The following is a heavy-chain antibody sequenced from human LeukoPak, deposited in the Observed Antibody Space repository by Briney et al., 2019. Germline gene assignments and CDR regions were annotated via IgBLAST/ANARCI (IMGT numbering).Heavy chain of an antibody. CDR1: GGSISSSNW. CDR3: ARDYSSSWYGYYYYYGMDV. D-gene: IGHD6-13*01. CDR2: IYHSGST. Sequence: SETLSLTCAVSGGSISSSNWWSWVRQPPGKGLEWIGEIYHSGSTNYNPFLKSRVTISVDKSKNQFSLKLSSVTAADTAVYYCARDYSSSWYGYYYYYGMDVWGQGTTVTVSS. V-gene: IGHV4-4*02. J-gene: IGHJ6*02.